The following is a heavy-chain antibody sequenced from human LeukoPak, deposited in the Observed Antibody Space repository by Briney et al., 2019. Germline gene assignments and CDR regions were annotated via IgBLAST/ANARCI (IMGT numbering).Heavy chain of an antibody. CDR3: ARNTYGYKFSMDV. V-gene: IGHV1-18*01. CDR1: GFALTTYN. Sequence: ASVKVSCKASGFALTTYNIVWLRQAPGQGLGWVGWVTAFNENTHYSRKVQGRVTMTRDTSTSTAYMELRSLRSDDTAVYYCARNTYGYKFSMDVWGRGTTVTVSS. CDR2: VTAFNENT. J-gene: IGHJ6*03. D-gene: IGHD5-18*01.